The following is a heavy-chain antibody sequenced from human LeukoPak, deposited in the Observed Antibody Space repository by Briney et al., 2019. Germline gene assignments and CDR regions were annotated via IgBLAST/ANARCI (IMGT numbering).Heavy chain of an antibody. Sequence: SETLSLTCTVTGASISSHYWCWIRQTPGTGLEWIGDIYDRGSTTYNPSLKSRVSTSVDTSRNRFSLNLRSVTAADTAVYYCAKIEVGRFDPWGQGTLVTVSS. CDR1: GASISSHY. V-gene: IGHV4-59*11. D-gene: IGHD1-26*01. J-gene: IGHJ5*02. CDR2: IYDRGST. CDR3: AKIEVGRFDP.